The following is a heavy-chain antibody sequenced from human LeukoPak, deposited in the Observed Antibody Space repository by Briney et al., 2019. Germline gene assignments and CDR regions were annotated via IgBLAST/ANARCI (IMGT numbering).Heavy chain of an antibody. J-gene: IGHJ4*01. CDR2: IYYTGSS. D-gene: IGHD7-27*01. CDR3: ASRKLGNDY. CDR1: GGSVSDYY. V-gene: IGHV4-59*02. Sequence: SETLSLTCTVSGGSVSDYYWSWIRQSPGKGLEWIGYIYYTGSSSYNPSLRSRVTISADTSKNQFSLKLSSVTAADTAVYYCASRKLGNDYWGQGTLVTVSS.